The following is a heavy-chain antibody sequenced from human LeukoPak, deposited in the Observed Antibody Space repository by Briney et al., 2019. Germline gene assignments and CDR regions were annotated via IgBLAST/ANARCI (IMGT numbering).Heavy chain of an antibody. CDR2: IKEDGSEK. CDR3: ARDLRGYPY. J-gene: IGHJ1*01. D-gene: IGHD3-22*01. Sequence: GGSLRLSCAASGFMFSSYWMSWVRQAPGKGLEWVADIKEDGSEKSYVDSVKGRFTISRDNAKNSLYLQMNTLRAEDTAVYYCARDLRGYPYWGQGTLVTVSS. V-gene: IGHV3-7*01. CDR1: GFMFSSYW.